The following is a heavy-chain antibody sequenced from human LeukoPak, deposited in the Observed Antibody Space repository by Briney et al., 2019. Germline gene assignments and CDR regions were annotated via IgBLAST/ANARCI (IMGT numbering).Heavy chain of an antibody. Sequence: SETLSLTCTVSGGSISTYYWSWIRQPPGKGLEWIGYFYYSGSTTYNPSLKSRVTISVDTPKNQFSLKLSSVTAADTAVYYCARDSPFGSTWGQGTLVTVSS. V-gene: IGHV4-59*01. CDR2: FYYSGST. D-gene: IGHD3-3*01. CDR3: ARDSPFGST. CDR1: GGSISTYY. J-gene: IGHJ5*02.